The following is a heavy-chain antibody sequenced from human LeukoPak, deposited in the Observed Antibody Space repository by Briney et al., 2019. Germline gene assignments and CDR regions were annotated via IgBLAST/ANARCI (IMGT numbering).Heavy chain of an antibody. J-gene: IGHJ4*02. D-gene: IGHD3-9*01. CDR1: GYTFTTHD. V-gene: IGHV1-8*01. CDR3: ARGLGDYNTDWFPVSGY. Sequence: ASVKVSCKASGYTFTTHDLTWVRQATGQGLEWMGWMNPGNGDTAYAQKFQGRVTMIRDTSMSTAYMELNNLGSEDTAIYYCARGLGDYNTDWFPVSGYWGQGTPVTVSS. CDR2: MNPGNGDT.